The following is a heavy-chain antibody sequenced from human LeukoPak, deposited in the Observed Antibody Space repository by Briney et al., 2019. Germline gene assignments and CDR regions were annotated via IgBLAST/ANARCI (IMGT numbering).Heavy chain of an antibody. J-gene: IGHJ6*02. Sequence: GASVKVSCKASGYTCTSYGISWVRQAPGQGLEWMGWISAYNGNTNYAQKLQGRVTMTTDTSTSTAYMELRSLRSDDTAVYYCARSGYCSSTSCYDNYYYYYGMDVWGQGTTVTVSS. CDR1: GYTCTSYG. CDR3: ARSGYCSSTSCYDNYYYYYGMDV. V-gene: IGHV1-18*01. D-gene: IGHD2-2*01. CDR2: ISAYNGNT.